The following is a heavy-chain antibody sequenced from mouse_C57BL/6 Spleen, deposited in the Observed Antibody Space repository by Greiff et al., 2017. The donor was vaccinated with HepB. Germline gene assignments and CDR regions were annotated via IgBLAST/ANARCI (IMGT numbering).Heavy chain of an antibody. CDR2: ISDGGSYT. Sequence: EVQLVESGGGLVKPGGSLKLSCAASGFTFSSYAMSWVRQTPEKRLEWVATISDGGSYTYYPDNVKGRFTISRDNAKNNLYLQMSHLKSEDTAMYYCARDDDYDGDYFDYWGQGTTLTVSS. D-gene: IGHD2-4*01. V-gene: IGHV5-4*01. CDR3: ARDDDYDGDYFDY. J-gene: IGHJ2*01. CDR1: GFTFSSYA.